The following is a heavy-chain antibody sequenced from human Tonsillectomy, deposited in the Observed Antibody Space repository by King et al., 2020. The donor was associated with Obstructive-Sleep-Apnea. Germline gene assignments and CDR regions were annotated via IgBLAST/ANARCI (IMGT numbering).Heavy chain of an antibody. CDR1: GFTVSDYY. D-gene: IGHD4-17*01. J-gene: IGHJ4*02. Sequence: VQLVESGGGLVKPGGSLRLSCAASGFTVSDYYMSWIRQAPGKGLEWVSYISSSGSTKFYADSLKGRFTISRDNTKNSLYLQMNTLRADDTAVYYCARDRLSPADGDFLDYWGQGTLVTVSS. CDR2: ISSSGSTK. CDR3: ARDRLSPADGDFLDY. V-gene: IGHV3-11*01.